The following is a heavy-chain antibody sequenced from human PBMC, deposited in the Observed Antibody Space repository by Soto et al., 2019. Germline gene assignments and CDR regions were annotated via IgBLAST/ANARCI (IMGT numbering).Heavy chain of an antibody. CDR3: GRYQSVAGPTTLAY. D-gene: IGHD1-26*01. CDR2: ISSDGTKI. V-gene: IGHV3-74*01. J-gene: IGHJ4*02. CDR1: GFTFSSYW. Sequence: EVQLVESGGGLVQPGGSLRLSCAASGFTFSSYWMHWVRQDPGKGLVWVSSISSDGTKIRDADSVKGRFTISRDNAKNTLHLQMNCLRVEDTAVYYCGRYQSVAGPTTLAYCGQGTLVTVSS.